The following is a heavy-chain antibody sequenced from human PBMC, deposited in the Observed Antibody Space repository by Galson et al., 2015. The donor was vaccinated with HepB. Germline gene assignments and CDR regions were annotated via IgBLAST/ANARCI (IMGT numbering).Heavy chain of an antibody. V-gene: IGHV1-69*04. CDR2: IIPIVGLA. CDR3: AVENNYDYGMDG. CDR1: GDTFSSTG. Sequence: SVKVSCKASGDTFSSTGISWVRQAPGQGLEWMGRIIPIVGLAKYGQNFQVRVTITADTSTNTGYMELSSLRSDDTAVYYCAVENNYDYGMDGWGQGTMVILSS. D-gene: IGHD1/OR15-1a*01. J-gene: IGHJ6*02.